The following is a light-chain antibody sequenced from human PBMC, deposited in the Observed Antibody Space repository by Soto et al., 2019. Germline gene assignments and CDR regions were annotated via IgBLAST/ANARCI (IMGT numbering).Light chain of an antibody. CDR3: QQYGSSPRT. CDR1: QSVSSSY. J-gene: IGKJ1*01. CDR2: GAS. Sequence: IVLSQSPGTLSLSPGERATLSCRASQSVSSSYLAWYQQKLGQAPRLLIYGASSRATGIPDRFSGSGSGTDFTLTISRLEPEDFAVYYCQQYGSSPRTFGQGTMVDIK. V-gene: IGKV3-20*01.